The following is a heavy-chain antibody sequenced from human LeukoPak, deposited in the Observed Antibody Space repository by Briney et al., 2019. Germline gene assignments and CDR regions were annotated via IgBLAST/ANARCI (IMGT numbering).Heavy chain of an antibody. J-gene: IGHJ5*02. V-gene: IGHV3-66*01. D-gene: IGHD6-13*01. CDR1: GFTVSSNY. CDR2: IYSGGPT. Sequence: GGSLRLSCAASGFTVSSNYMSWVRQAPGKGLEWVSIIYSGGPTYYADSVRGRFTISRDNSKNTLYLQMNSLRAEDTAVYYCAKCVLAATGKRRWFDPWGQGTLVTVSS. CDR3: AKCVLAATGKRRWFDP.